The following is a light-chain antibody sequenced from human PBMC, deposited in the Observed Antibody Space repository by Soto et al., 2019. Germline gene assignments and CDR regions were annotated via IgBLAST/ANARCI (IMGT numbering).Light chain of an antibody. Sequence: DIQMTQSPSSLSASVGERVTITCQASQDISNYLNWYQQKPGKAPKLLIYDASNLETGVPSSFSRSGSRTDFTFTISSLQHEDIATYYCQQYDNLPTFGGGTKVEIK. J-gene: IGKJ4*01. V-gene: IGKV1-33*01. CDR2: DAS. CDR3: QQYDNLPT. CDR1: QDISNY.